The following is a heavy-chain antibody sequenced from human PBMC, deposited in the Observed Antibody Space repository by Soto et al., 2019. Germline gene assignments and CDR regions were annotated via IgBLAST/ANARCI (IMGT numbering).Heavy chain of an antibody. D-gene: IGHD1-7*01. Sequence: QVGLVQSGAEVKKPGASVKVTCKPSGYTFTDAYIHWVRQAPGQGLEWLGWINPKNGGTNYAQKFQGRVTMTRDTSSSTAFMELSSLNSNDTAVYYCAREEGTELDFWGQGTLVTVSS. V-gene: IGHV1-2*02. CDR2: INPKNGGT. CDR1: GYTFTDAY. J-gene: IGHJ4*02. CDR3: AREEGTELDF.